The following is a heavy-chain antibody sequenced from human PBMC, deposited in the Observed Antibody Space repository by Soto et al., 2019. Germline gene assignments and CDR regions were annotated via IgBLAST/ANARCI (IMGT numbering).Heavy chain of an antibody. J-gene: IGHJ3*02. V-gene: IGHV3-15*07. CDR1: GVNSGNVW. D-gene: IGHD5-18*01. CDR2: IKSKTDGGTT. Sequence: SLLHPSTASGVNSGNVWMNRISQNPGKGLEWVGRIKSKTDGGTTDYAAPVKGRFTISRDDSKNTLYLQMNSLKTEDTAVYYCTTGYSYGPDAFDIWGQGTMVTVSS. CDR3: TTGYSYGPDAFDI.